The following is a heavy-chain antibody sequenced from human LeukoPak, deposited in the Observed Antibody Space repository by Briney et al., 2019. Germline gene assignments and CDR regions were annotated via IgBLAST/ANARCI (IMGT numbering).Heavy chain of an antibody. D-gene: IGHD2-21*02. CDR2: IYYSGST. CDR3: ARLGDNGDY. Sequence: TSETLSLTCAVYGGSFSGYYWSWIRQPPGKGLEWIGSIYYSGSTYYNPSLKSRVTISVDTSKSQFSLKLSSLTAADTAVYYCARLGDNGDYWGQGTLVTVSS. CDR1: GGSFSGYY. V-gene: IGHV4-34*01. J-gene: IGHJ4*02.